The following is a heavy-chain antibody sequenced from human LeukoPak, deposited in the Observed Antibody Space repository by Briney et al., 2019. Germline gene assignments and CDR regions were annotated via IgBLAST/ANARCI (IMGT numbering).Heavy chain of an antibody. CDR1: GYTFTSYY. CDR2: INPTGGST. J-gene: IGHJ5*02. D-gene: IGHD3-10*01. CDR3: ARDRSPMVRGNNWFDP. V-gene: IGHV1-46*01. Sequence: ASVKVSCKASGYTFTSYYMHWVRQAPGQGLEWMGLINPTGGSTGYAQKFQGRVTMTRDMSTSTDYMELSSLRSEDTAIYYCARDRSPMVRGNNWFDPWGQGTLVTVSS.